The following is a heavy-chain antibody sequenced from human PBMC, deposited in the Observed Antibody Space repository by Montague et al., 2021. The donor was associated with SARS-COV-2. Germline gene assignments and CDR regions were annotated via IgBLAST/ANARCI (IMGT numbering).Heavy chain of an antibody. CDR1: GFTFDDYA. Sequence: SLRLSCAASGFTFDDYAMHWVRQAPGKGPEWVSGISWNSGSIGYADSVKGRFTISRDNAKNSLYLQMNSLRAEDTALYYCAKDGSSSWYGWFDPWGQGTLVTVSS. J-gene: IGHJ5*02. CDR3: AKDGSSSWYGWFDP. V-gene: IGHV3-9*01. D-gene: IGHD6-13*01. CDR2: ISWNSGSI.